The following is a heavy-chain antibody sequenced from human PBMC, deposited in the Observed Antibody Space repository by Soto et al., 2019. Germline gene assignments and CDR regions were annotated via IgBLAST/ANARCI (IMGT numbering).Heavy chain of an antibody. CDR1: GFSFSNYA. CDR2: ISGNGGTT. D-gene: IGHD3-3*01. J-gene: IGHJ4*02. V-gene: IGHV3-23*01. CDR3: AKGLSNTMFGVDTLFDY. Sequence: EVQLLESGGGLVQPGESLRLSCAASGFSFSNYAMSWVRQAPGKGLEWVSLISGNGGTTNYADSVKGRFTISRDNSRNTLYLQMNSLRAEDTATYYCAKGLSNTMFGVDTLFDYWGQGTLVSVSS.